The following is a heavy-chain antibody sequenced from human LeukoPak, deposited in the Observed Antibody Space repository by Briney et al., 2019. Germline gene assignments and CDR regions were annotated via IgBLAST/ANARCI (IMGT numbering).Heavy chain of an antibody. CDR2: IYTGGST. J-gene: IGHJ6*02. D-gene: IGHD6-13*01. CDR3: AKGFSSWYYYGMDV. Sequence: GGSLRLSCAASGFNVSTNYMNSVRQAPGKGPEWVSVIYTGGSTSYADSVKGRFTISRDNSKNTLYLQMNSLRAEDTAVYYCAKGFSSWYYYGMDVWGQGTTVTVSS. CDR1: GFNVSTNY. V-gene: IGHV3-53*01.